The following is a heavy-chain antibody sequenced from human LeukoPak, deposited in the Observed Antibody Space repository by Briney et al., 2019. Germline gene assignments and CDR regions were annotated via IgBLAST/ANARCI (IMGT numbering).Heavy chain of an antibody. CDR2: IRYDGSNK. CDR1: GFTFSSYG. D-gene: IGHD5-18*01. J-gene: IGHJ3*02. V-gene: IGHV3-30*02. Sequence: GASLRLSCAASGFTFSSYGMHWVRQAPGKGLEWVAFIRYDGSNKYYADSVKGRFTISRDNSKNTLYLQMNSLRAEDTAVYYCASETKRGYSYGSPTDGFDIWGQGTKVTVSS. CDR3: ASETKRGYSYGSPTDGFDI.